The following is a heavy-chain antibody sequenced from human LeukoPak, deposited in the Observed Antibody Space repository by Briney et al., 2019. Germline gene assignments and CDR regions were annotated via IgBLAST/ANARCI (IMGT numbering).Heavy chain of an antibody. D-gene: IGHD4-17*01. V-gene: IGHV3-21*01. CDR1: GFTLSSYS. CDR2: ISSSSSYI. J-gene: IGHJ4*02. CDR3: ARGSYDYGDYLDY. Sequence: GGSLRLSCAASGFTLSSYSMNWVRQAPGKGLECVSSISSSSSYIYYADSVKGRFTISRDNAKNSLYLQMNSLRAEDTAVYYSARGSYDYGDYLDYWGQGTLVTVSS.